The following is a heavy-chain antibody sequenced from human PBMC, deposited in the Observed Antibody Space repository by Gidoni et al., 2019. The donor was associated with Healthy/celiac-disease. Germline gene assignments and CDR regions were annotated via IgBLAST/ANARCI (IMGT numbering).Heavy chain of an antibody. CDR1: GFTFSSYW. D-gene: IGHD1-26*01. J-gene: IGHJ5*02. Sequence: EVQLVESGGGLVQPGGSLRLPCAASGFTFSSYWMRWVRQAPGKGLEGVANRKQDGSEKYYVDSVKGRFTISRDNAKNSLYLQMNSLRAEDTAVYYCARTLKEYSGSYYKYWFDPWGQGTLVTVSS. CDR3: ARTLKEYSGSYYKYWFDP. CDR2: RKQDGSEK. V-gene: IGHV3-7*01.